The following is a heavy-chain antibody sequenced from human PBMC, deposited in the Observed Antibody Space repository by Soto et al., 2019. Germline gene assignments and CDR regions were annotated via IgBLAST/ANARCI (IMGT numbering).Heavy chain of an antibody. J-gene: IGHJ4*02. V-gene: IGHV3-30-3*01. CDR1: GFTFSSYA. Sequence: GGSLRLSCAASGFTFSSYAMHWVRQAPGKGLEWVAVISYDGSNKYYADSVKGRFTISRDNSKNTLYLQMNSLRAEDTAVYYCASHLFGVVIGRLDYWGQGTLVTVSS. D-gene: IGHD3-3*01. CDR2: ISYDGSNK. CDR3: ASHLFGVVIGRLDY.